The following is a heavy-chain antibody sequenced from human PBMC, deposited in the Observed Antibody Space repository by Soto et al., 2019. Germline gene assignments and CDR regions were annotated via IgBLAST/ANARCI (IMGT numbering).Heavy chain of an antibody. CDR1: GGSISSYY. D-gene: IGHD4-17*01. CDR3: ARGISVTNDYYYYMDV. CDR2: IYYSGST. J-gene: IGHJ6*03. Sequence: SETLSLTCTVSGGSISSYYWSWIRQPPGKGLEWIGYIYYSGSTNYNPSLKSRVTISVDTSKNQFSLKLSSVTAADTAVYYCARGISVTNDYYYYMDVWGKGTTVTVSS. V-gene: IGHV4-59*01.